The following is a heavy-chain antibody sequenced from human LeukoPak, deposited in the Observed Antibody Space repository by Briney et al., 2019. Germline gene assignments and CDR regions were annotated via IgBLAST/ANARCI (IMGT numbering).Heavy chain of an antibody. CDR3: ARASLWFGESDFDY. V-gene: IGHV3-21*01. J-gene: IGHJ4*02. D-gene: IGHD3-10*01. CDR1: GFTFSSYS. Sequence: GGSLRLSCAASGFTFSSYSMNWVRQAPGKGLEWVSSISSSSSYIYYADSVKGRFTISRDNAKNSLYLQMNSLRAEDTAVYYCARASLWFGESDFDYWGQGTLVTVSS. CDR2: ISSSSSYI.